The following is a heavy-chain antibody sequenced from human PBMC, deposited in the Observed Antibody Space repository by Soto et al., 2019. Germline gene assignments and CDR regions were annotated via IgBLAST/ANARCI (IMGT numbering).Heavy chain of an antibody. V-gene: IGHV3-7*01. CDR3: ARTSSFGAAV. J-gene: IGHJ3*01. CDR1: GFTFSSSW. CDR2: IKQDGSDK. Sequence: EVQLVESGGGLVQPGGSLRLSCVASGFTFSSSWMSWVRQAPGKGLEWVANIKQDGSDKYYVDSVEGRFTISRDNAKSSLYLQMNRLSAEDTAVYYCARTSSFGAAVWGQGTMVIVSS. D-gene: IGHD6-13*01.